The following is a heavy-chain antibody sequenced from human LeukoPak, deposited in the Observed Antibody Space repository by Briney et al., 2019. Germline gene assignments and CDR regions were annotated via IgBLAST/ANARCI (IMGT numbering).Heavy chain of an antibody. J-gene: IGHJ6*02. CDR3: ARVSSIGIVVVIRYYYGMDV. CDR2: INNSGST. V-gene: IGHV4-34*01. CDR1: GGSFSGYY. D-gene: IGHD3-22*01. Sequence: SETLSLTCAVYGGSFSGYYWSWIRQPPGKGLEWIGEINNSGSTNYNPSLESRVTISVDTSKNQFSLKLSSVTAADTAVYYCARVSSIGIVVVIRYYYGMDVWGQGTTVTVSS.